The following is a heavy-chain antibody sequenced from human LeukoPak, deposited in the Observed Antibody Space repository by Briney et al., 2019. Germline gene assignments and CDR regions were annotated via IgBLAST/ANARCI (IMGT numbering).Heavy chain of an antibody. D-gene: IGHD6-19*01. Sequence: GGSLRLSCAASGFTSRSNGMNWVRQAPGKGLEWVAVISSDGSNKSYGDSVKGRFTISRDNSKNTLYLQMNSLRAEDTAVYYCAKDGDSSGWIRLSWYFDLWGRGTLVTVSS. J-gene: IGHJ2*01. V-gene: IGHV3-30*18. CDR1: GFTSRSNG. CDR3: AKDGDSSGWIRLSWYFDL. CDR2: ISSDGSNK.